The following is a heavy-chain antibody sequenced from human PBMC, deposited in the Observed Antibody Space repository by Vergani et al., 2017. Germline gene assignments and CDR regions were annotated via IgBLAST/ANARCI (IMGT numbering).Heavy chain of an antibody. Sequence: QVQLQESGPGLVKPPGTLSLTCAVSGGSISSSNWWSWDRQPPGKGLEWIGEIYHSGSTNYNPSLKSRVTISVDTSKNQFSLTLTSVTAADTAVYYCASDTHSGQRADRWGQGILVTVTS. CDR2: IYHSGST. J-gene: IGHJ5*02. D-gene: IGHD6-19*01. V-gene: IGHV4-4*03. CDR1: GGSISSSNW. CDR3: ASDTHSGQRADR.